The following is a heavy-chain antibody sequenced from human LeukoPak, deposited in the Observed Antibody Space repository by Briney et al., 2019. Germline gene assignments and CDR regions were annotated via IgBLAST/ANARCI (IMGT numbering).Heavy chain of an antibody. Sequence: PGGSLGLSCAASGFTFSSYWMSWVRQAPGKGLEWVSAISGSGGSTYYADSVKGRFTISRDNSKNTLYLQMNSLRAEDTAVYYCAKGYSSSWSPFDYWGQGTLVTVSS. V-gene: IGHV3-23*01. D-gene: IGHD6-13*01. CDR1: GFTFSSYW. CDR3: AKGYSSSWSPFDY. J-gene: IGHJ4*02. CDR2: ISGSGGST.